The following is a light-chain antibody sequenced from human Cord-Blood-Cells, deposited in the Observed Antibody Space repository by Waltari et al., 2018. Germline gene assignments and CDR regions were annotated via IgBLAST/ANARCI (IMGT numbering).Light chain of an antibody. CDR1: SSAVGRYNL. V-gene: IGLV2-23*02. J-gene: IGLJ3*02. CDR3: CSYAGSSSWV. CDR2: EVS. Sequence: QSALTQPASVSGSPGQSIPISCTGTSSAVGRYNLVSWYQQHPGKAPKLMIYEVSKRPSGVSNRFSGSKSGNTASLTISGLQAEDEADYYCCSYAGSSSWVFGGGTKLTVL.